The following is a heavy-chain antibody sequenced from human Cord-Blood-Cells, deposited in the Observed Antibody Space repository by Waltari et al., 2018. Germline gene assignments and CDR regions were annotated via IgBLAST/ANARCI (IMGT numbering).Heavy chain of an antibody. CDR2: INHSGST. CDR1: GGSLSGSY. D-gene: IGHD3-10*01. Sequence: QVQLQQWGAGLLKPSATLSPPCPVYGGSLSGSYWGWVRPPPGKGLEWLGEINHSGSTNYNPSLKSRVTISVDTSKNQFSLKLSSVTAADTAVYYCARHYGSGSYSNWFDPWGQGTLVTVSS. J-gene: IGHJ5*02. CDR3: ARHYGSGSYSNWFDP. V-gene: IGHV4-34*01.